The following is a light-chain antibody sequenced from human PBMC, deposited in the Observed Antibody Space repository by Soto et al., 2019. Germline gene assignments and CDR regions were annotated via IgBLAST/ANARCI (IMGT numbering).Light chain of an antibody. CDR3: QQYGSSPIT. CDR1: QSVSSSY. CDR2: GAS. J-gene: IGKJ5*01. Sequence: EIVLTQSPGTLSLSPGERATLSCRASQSVSSSYLAWYQQKPVQAPRLLIYGASSRATGLPDRFSGSGSGTDCTITISRLEPEDFAVYYCQQYGSSPITFGQWTRLEIK. V-gene: IGKV3-20*01.